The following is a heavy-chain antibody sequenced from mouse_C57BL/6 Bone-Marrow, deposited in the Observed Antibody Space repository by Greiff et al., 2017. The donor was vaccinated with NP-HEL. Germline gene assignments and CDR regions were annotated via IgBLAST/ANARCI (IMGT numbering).Heavy chain of an antibody. CDR1: GYTFTSYG. D-gene: IGHD1-1*01. V-gene: IGHV1-81*01. CDR2: IYPRSGNT. CDR3: ARSYYYGSSHYYAMDY. J-gene: IGHJ4*01. Sequence: LVESGAELARPGASVKLSCKASGYTFTSYGISWVKQRTGQGLEWIGEIYPRSGNTYYNEKFKGKATLTADKSSSTAYMELRSLTSEDSAVYFCARSYYYGSSHYYAMDYWGQGTSVTVSS.